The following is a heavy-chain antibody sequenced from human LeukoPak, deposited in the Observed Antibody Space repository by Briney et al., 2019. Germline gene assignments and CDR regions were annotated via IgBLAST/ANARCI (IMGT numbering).Heavy chain of an antibody. Sequence: SETLSLTCTVSGGSISTYYWSCIRQPPGKGLEWIGYIYYSGSTNYNPSLKSRVTISVDTSKNQFSLKLSSVTAADSAVYYCARTIPAGVYCSSSSCEINWFDPWGQGTLVTVSS. D-gene: IGHD2-2*01. V-gene: IGHV4-59*01. CDR3: ARTIPAGVYCSSSSCEINWFDP. CDR2: IYYSGST. CDR1: GGSISTYY. J-gene: IGHJ5*02.